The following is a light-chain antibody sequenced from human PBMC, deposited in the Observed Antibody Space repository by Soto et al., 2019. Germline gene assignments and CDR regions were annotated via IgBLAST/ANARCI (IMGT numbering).Light chain of an antibody. CDR1: QSVSSSY. CDR2: GAS. CDR3: QQYGRSIT. V-gene: IGKV3-20*01. Sequence: EIALTQSPGTLSLSPGERATLSCRASQSVSSSYLAWYQQKPGQAPRLLIYGASSRATGIPDRFSGSGSGTDFTLTISRLEPEDFAVYYCQQYGRSITFGQGTRLEI. J-gene: IGKJ5*01.